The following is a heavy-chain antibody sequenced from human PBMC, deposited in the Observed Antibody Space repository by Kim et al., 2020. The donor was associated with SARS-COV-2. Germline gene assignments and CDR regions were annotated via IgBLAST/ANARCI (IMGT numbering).Heavy chain of an antibody. V-gene: IGHV3-21*01. CDR3: ARGALAAAGSRTEYYYYGMDV. Sequence: GGSLRLSCAASGFTFSSYSMNWVRQAPGKGLEWVSSISSSSSYIYYADSVKGRFTISRDNAKNSLYLQMNSLRAEDTAVYYCARGALAAAGSRTEYYYYGMDVWGQGTTVTVSS. J-gene: IGHJ6*02. CDR1: GFTFSSYS. D-gene: IGHD6-13*01. CDR2: ISSSSSYI.